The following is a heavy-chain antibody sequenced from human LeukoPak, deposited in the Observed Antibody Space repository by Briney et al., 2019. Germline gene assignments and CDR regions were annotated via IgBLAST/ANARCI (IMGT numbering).Heavy chain of an antibody. CDR2: INPNSGGT. CDR1: GYTFTAYY. J-gene: IGHJ3*02. V-gene: IGHV1-2*02. D-gene: IGHD2-2*01. Sequence: ASVKVSCKASGYTFTAYYIHWVRQAPGQGLECMGWINPNSGGTNYAQKFQGRVTMTRDTSISTAYMELRRPRYDDRAVYYCARLQVDQLLFDDAFDIWGQGTMVTVSS. CDR3: ARLQVDQLLFDDAFDI.